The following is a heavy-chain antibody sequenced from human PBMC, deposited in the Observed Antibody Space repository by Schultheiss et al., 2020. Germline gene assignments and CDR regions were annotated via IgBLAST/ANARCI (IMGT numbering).Heavy chain of an antibody. D-gene: IGHD6-13*01. J-gene: IGHJ1*01. V-gene: IGHV4-34*01. Sequence: SETLSLTCAVYGGSFSGYYWTWIRQPPGKGLDWIGEINHSGSTNYNPYLKSRVTISVDTSKNQFSLKLSSVTAADTAVYYCARNDVYSSSNEYFQHWGQGTLVTVSS. CDR1: GGSFSGYY. CDR3: ARNDVYSSSNEYFQH. CDR2: INHSGST.